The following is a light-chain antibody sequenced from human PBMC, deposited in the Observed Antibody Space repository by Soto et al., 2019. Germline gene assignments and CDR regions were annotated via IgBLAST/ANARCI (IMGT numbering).Light chain of an antibody. CDR3: LQYGSYPCT. Sequence: EIVLTQSPGTLSLSPGERATLSCRASQSVSSSYLAWYQQKPGQAPRPLIYGASSRATGIPDRFSGSGSGTDFTLTICRLEPEDFAVYYCLQYGSYPCTVGQGTKLEIK. CDR1: QSVSSSY. CDR2: GAS. V-gene: IGKV3-20*01. J-gene: IGKJ2*02.